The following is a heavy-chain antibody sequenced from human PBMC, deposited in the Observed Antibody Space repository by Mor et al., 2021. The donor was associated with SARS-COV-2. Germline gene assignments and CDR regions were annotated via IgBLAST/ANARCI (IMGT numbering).Heavy chain of an antibody. Sequence: GIINPSGGTTRHAQKFQGRVTMTKDTSTSTVYMELSSLRSEDPAVYYCAREMGTTYYVDYWGQGTLVTVSS. CDR3: AREMGTTYYVDY. D-gene: IGHD1-26*01. J-gene: IGHJ4*02. V-gene: IGHV1-46*01. CDR2: INPSGGTT.